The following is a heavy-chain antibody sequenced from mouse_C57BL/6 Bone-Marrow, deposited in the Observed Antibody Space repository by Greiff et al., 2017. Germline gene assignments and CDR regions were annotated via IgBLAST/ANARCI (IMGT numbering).Heavy chain of an antibody. CDR2: IDPANGNT. CDR1: GFNIKNTY. V-gene: IGHV14-3*01. Sequence: VQLQQSVAELVRPGASVKLSCTASGFNIKNTYMHWVKQRPEQGLEWIGRIDPANGNTKYAPKFQGKATITADTSSNAAYMQLSSLTSEDTAIYYCARARGYYDYDEDYWGQGTTLTVSS. D-gene: IGHD2-4*01. J-gene: IGHJ2*01. CDR3: ARARGYYDYDEDY.